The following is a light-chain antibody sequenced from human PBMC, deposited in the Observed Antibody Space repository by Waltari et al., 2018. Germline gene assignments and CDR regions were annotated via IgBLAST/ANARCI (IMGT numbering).Light chain of an antibody. CDR1: SSDVGGYNY. Sequence: QSALPQPASVSGSPGQSIPISCTGTSSDVGGYNYVSWYQQHPGKAPKLMIYDVSKRPSGVSNRFSGSKSGNTASLTISGLQAEDEADYYCSSYTSSSTSVFGGGTKLTVL. CDR2: DVS. J-gene: IGLJ2*01. V-gene: IGLV2-14*01. CDR3: SSYTSSSTSV.